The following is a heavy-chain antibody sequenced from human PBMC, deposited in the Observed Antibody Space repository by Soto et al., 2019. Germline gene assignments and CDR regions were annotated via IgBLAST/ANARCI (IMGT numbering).Heavy chain of an antibody. Sequence: QVQLLQSGAEVKKPGASVKVSCKVSGHTLTELSMHWVRQAPGRGLEWMGGFDPEDDETIFAQKFQGRVTMTEDTSTDTAYMELTSLRSEDTAVYYCAGGGTGWLHCPGDYWGKGTLVTIYS. CDR3: AGGGTGWLHCPGDY. CDR2: FDPEDDET. V-gene: IGHV1-24*01. D-gene: IGHD1-1*01. CDR1: GHTLTELS. J-gene: IGHJ4*02.